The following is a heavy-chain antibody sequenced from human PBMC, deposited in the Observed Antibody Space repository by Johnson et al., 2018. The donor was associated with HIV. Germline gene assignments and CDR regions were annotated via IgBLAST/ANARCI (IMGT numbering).Heavy chain of an antibody. CDR2: ISGRGRNT. Sequence: VQLVESGGVVVQPGGSLRLSCAASGFTFSNYAMSWVRQAPGKGLEWVSTISGRGRNTYYADSVKGRITISRDNSKNTLYLQMNSLRAEDTAVYYCAREREGYGLAFDIWGQGTMVAVSS. CDR3: AREREGYGLAFDI. J-gene: IGHJ3*02. D-gene: IGHD5-18*01. CDR1: GFTFSNYA. V-gene: IGHV3-23*04.